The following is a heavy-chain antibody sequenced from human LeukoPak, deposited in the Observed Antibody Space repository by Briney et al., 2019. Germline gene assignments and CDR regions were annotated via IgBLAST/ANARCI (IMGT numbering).Heavy chain of an antibody. J-gene: IGHJ5*02. V-gene: IGHV5-51*01. CDR1: GYSFTSYW. Sequence: GESLKISCKGSGYSFTSYWIGWVRQMPGKGLEWMGIIYPGDSDTRYSPSFQDQVTISADKPISTAYLQWSSLKASDTAMYYCARQPPGEDTRVSGSWFDPWGQGTLVTVYS. CDR3: ARQPPGEDTRVSGSWFDP. D-gene: IGHD3-16*01. CDR2: IYPGDSDT.